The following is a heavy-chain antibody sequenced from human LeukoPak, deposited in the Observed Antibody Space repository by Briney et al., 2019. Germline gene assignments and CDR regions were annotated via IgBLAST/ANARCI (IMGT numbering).Heavy chain of an antibody. CDR1: GFTFSSYA. D-gene: IGHD6-19*01. CDR2: ISSNGGST. V-gene: IGHV3-64D*06. CDR3: VKDGIASCGWYGGAFDI. J-gene: IGHJ3*02. Sequence: GGSLRLSCSASGFTFSSYAMHWVRQAPGKGLEYVSAISSNGGSTYYADSVKGRFTITRDNSKNTLYLQMSSLRAEDTAVYYCVKDGIASCGWYGGAFDIWGQGTMVTVSS.